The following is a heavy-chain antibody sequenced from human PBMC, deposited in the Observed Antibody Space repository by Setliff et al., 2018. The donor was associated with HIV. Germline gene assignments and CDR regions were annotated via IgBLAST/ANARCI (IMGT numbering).Heavy chain of an antibody. D-gene: IGHD2-2*01. V-gene: IGHV4-39*01. J-gene: IGHJ6*03. CDR3: ARTKDCSSSSCPGTHHYYYMDV. Sequence: SETLSLTCSVSGGAIDGSKEAWGWIRQSPARGLEWIGSFFHNFITSYNPSLESRVTISVDTSKNQFTLRMTSVTAADTAVYYCARTKDCSSSSCPGTHHYYYMDVWGKGTTVTVS. CDR2: FFHNFIT. CDR1: GGAIDGSKEA.